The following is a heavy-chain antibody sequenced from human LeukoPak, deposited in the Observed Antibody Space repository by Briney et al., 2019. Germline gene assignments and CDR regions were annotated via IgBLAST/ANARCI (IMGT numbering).Heavy chain of an antibody. D-gene: IGHD6-19*01. Sequence: PGGSLRLSCAASGFTFSSYGMHWVRQAPGKGLEWVAVIWYDGSNKYYADSVKGRFTISRDNSKSTLYLQMNSLRAEDTAVYYCAKDVEAVAGTSDYWGQGTLVTVSS. J-gene: IGHJ4*02. CDR3: AKDVEAVAGTSDY. CDR2: IWYDGSNK. V-gene: IGHV3-33*06. CDR1: GFTFSSYG.